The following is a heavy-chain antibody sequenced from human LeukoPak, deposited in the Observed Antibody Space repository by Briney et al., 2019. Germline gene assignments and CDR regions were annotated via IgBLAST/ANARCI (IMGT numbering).Heavy chain of an antibody. J-gene: IGHJ5*01. V-gene: IGHV4-59*08. D-gene: IGHD3-22*01. CDR3: ASNYDIKFHS. Sequence: NPSETLSLTCTVSGVSISSYYWSWIRQPPGKGLEWIGHISYSGITNYNPSLKSRVTISADTSKNQFSLKLSSVTAADTAMFYCASNYDIKFHSWGQGTLVTVSS. CDR1: GVSISSYY. CDR2: ISYSGIT.